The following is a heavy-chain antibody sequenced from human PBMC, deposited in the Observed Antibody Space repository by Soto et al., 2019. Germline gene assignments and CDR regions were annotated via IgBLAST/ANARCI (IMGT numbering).Heavy chain of an antibody. V-gene: IGHV3-23*01. J-gene: IGHJ4*02. CDR2: ISAGGTST. D-gene: IGHD6-19*01. Sequence: EVQLLESGGGLVQPGGSLRLSCAASGFSFSNYAMTWVRQAPGKGLEWVSLISAGGTSTYYADSVRGRFTISRDNSKKNTLYLQMDSMRVEDTAVYYCAKGSAAIVVTGTRHWDYWGQGTLVTVSS. CDR3: AKGSAAIVVTGTRHWDY. CDR1: GFSFSNYA.